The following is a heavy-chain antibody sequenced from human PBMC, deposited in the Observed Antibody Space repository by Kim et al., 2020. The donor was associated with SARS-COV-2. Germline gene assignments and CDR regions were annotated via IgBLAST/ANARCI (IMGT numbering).Heavy chain of an antibody. V-gene: IGHV3-9*01. CDR2: ISWNSGSI. Sequence: GGSLRLSCAASGFTFDDYAMHWVRQAPGKGLEWVSGISWNSGSIGYADSVKGRFTISRDNAKNSLYLQMNSLRAEDTAMYYCAKDIGVVNQHYGMDVWGQGTTVTVSS. J-gene: IGHJ6*02. CDR3: AKDIGVVNQHYGMDV. D-gene: IGHD3-3*01. CDR1: GFTFDDYA.